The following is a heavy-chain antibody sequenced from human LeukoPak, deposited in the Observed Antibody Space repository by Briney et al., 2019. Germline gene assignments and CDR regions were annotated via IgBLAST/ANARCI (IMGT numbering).Heavy chain of an antibody. V-gene: IGHV3-48*01. CDR1: GFTFSSYS. D-gene: IGHD2-15*01. J-gene: IGHJ4*02. CDR3: AKDFRRGWDY. Sequence: GGSLRLSCAASGFTFSSYSMNWVRQAPGKGLEYVSYISSSSSTIFYADSVKGRFTNFRDNSKNTLYLQMNSLRAEDTAVYYCAKDFRRGWDYWGQGTLVTVSS. CDR2: ISSSSSTI.